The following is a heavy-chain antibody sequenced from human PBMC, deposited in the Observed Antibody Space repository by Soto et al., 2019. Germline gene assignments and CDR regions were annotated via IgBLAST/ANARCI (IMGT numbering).Heavy chain of an antibody. CDR1: GFIFNDHY. D-gene: IGHD6-19*01. V-gene: IGHV3-72*01. CDR3: VRVRGDGWYHPDY. Sequence: EVQLVESGGGLVQPGGSLRLSCAASGFIFNDHYIDWVRQAPGKGLEWVGRTRDRSRRYTMEYAASVKGRFTISRDASKASLYLQTNSLKTEDTAVYCCVRVRGDGWYHPDYWGQGALVTVSS. CDR2: TRDRSRRYTM. J-gene: IGHJ4*02.